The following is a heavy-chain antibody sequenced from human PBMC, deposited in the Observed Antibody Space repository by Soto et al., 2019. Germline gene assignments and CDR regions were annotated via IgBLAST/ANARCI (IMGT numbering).Heavy chain of an antibody. J-gene: IGHJ4*02. D-gene: IGHD6-19*01. CDR3: QNVSGWNFDY. CDR1: GFTFRTYW. V-gene: IGHV3-7*01. Sequence: EVQLVESGGGLVQPGGSLRLSCAASGFTFRTYWMTWVRQTPGNVLEWVASIKEDGSDKRYVDSVNGRFTISRDNAKSSLCLKMISLRAEDTDVYYCQNVSGWNFDYWGQGTLVTVSS. CDR2: IKEDGSDK.